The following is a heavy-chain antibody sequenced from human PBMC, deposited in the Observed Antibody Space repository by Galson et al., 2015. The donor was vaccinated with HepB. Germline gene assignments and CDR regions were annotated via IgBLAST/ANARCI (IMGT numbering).Heavy chain of an antibody. V-gene: IGHV1-18*04. CDR1: GYTLTSNT. CDR3: ARDEDMVRGEGPYSYVMDV. D-gene: IGHD3-10*01. Sequence: SVKVSCKASGYTLTSNTISWVRQAPGQGPEWMGWISPYNGNTYFAQKFQGRITMTADISTSTVYMDLRRLRSDDTGVYFCARDEDMVRGEGPYSYVMDVWGQGTRSPSP. J-gene: IGHJ6*02. CDR2: ISPYNGNT.